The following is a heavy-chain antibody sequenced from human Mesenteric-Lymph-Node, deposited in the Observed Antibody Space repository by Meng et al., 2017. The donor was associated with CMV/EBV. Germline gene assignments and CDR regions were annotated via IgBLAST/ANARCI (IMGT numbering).Heavy chain of an antibody. V-gene: IGHV3-48*03. CDR2: ISSSGSTI. J-gene: IGHJ6*02. CDR3: ATLPDYYGSGSYYNPRNYYYYGMDV. CDR1: GFTFSSYE. Sequence: GESLKISCAASGFTFSSYEMNWVRQAPGKGLEWGSYISSSGSTIYYADSVKGRFTISRDNAKNSLYLQMNSLRAEDTAVYYCATLPDYYGSGSYYNPRNYYYYGMDVWGQGTTVTVSS. D-gene: IGHD3-10*01.